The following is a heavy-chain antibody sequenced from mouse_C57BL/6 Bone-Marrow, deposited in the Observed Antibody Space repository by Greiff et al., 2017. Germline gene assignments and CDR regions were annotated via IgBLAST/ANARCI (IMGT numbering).Heavy chain of an antibody. CDR2: IYIGNGYT. D-gene: IGHD2-2*01. CDR3: ATYLLWLRRSYAMDY. V-gene: IGHV1-58*01. Sequence: VQLKESGAELVRPGSSVKMSCKTSGYTFTSYGINWVKQRPGQGLEWIGYIYIGNGYTEYNEKFKGKATLTSDTSSSTAYMQLSSLTSEDSAIYFCATYLLWLRRSYAMDYWGQGTSVTVSS. CDR1: GYTFTSYG. J-gene: IGHJ4*01.